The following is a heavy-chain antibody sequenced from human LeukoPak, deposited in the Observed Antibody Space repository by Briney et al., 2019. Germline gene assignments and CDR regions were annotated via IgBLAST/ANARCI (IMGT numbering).Heavy chain of an antibody. CDR2: ISHDGII. D-gene: IGHD5-24*01. Sequence: GGSLRLSCDTAGVTFSSYVMHWVRLTQGTGLVWVSRISHDGIISYADSVKGRFTISRDNAKNTLTLQMNSLRGEDTAVYFCARDLVYKIDYWGRGTLVTVSS. V-gene: IGHV3-74*01. J-gene: IGHJ4*02. CDR3: ARDLVYKIDY. CDR1: GVTFSSYV.